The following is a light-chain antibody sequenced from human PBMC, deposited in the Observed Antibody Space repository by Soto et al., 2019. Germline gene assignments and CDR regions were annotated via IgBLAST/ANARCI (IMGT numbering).Light chain of an antibody. J-gene: IGKJ1*01. CDR2: WAS. CDR3: QQYYSTPPT. Sequence: DIVMTQSPDSLAVSLGERATINCKSSQSVLYSSNNENYLAWYQQKPGQPPKLLISWASTRESGVPDRFSGSGSGTDFTLTISSLQAEDVAVYYCQQYYSTPPTFGQGPKVEIK. CDR1: QSVLYSSNNENY. V-gene: IGKV4-1*01.